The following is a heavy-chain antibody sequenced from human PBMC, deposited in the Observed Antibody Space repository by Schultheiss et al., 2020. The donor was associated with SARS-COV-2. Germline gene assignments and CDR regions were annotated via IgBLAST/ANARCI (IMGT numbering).Heavy chain of an antibody. J-gene: IGHJ6*02. V-gene: IGHV4-38-2*01. CDR1: GYSISSGYY. Sequence: SETLSLTCAVSGYSISSGYYWGWIRQPPGKGLEWIGSIYHSGSTYYNPSLKSRVTISVDTSKNQVSLKLSSVTAADTAVYYCARGNYYYYGMDVWGQGTTVTVSS. CDR3: ARGNYYYYGMDV. CDR2: IYHSGST.